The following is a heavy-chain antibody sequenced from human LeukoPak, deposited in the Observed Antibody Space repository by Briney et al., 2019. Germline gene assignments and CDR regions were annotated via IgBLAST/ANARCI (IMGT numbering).Heavy chain of an antibody. J-gene: IGHJ6*03. CDR1: GDSVSSNSAA. V-gene: IGHV6-1*01. Sequence: SQTLPLTCAISGDSVSSNSAAWNWIRQSPSRGLEWLGRTYYRSKWYNDYAVSVKSRISINPDTSKNQFSLQLNSVTPEDTAVYYCAREVPAAHYYYYYYMDVWGKGTTVTVSS. CDR2: TYYRSKWYN. CDR3: AREVPAAHYYYYYYMDV. D-gene: IGHD2-2*01.